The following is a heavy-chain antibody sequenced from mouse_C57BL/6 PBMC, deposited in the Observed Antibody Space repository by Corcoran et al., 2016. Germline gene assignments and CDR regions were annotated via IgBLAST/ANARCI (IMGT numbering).Heavy chain of an antibody. Sequence: EVQLQQSGPELVKPGASVKISCKASGYTFTDYYMNWVKQSHGKSLEWIGDINPNNGGTSYNQKFKGKATLTVDKSSSTAYMELRSLTSEDSAVYYCARRIYYYGSSYYFDYWGQGTTLTFSS. J-gene: IGHJ2*01. D-gene: IGHD1-1*01. CDR3: ARRIYYYGSSYYFDY. V-gene: IGHV1-26*01. CDR1: GYTFTDYY. CDR2: INPNNGGT.